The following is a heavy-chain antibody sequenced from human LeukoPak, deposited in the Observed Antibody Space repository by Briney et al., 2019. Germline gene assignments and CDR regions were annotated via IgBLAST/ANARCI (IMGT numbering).Heavy chain of an antibody. CDR3: ARRSLGGSGSYYNVPYFDY. CDR1: GGTFSSYA. D-gene: IGHD3-10*01. J-gene: IGHJ4*02. CDR2: IIPIFGTA. Sequence: SVKVSCKASGGTFSSYAISWVRQAPGQGLEWMGGIIPIFGTANYAQKFQGRVTITADESTSTAYMELSSLRSEDTAVYYCARRSLGGSGSYYNVPYFDYLGQGTLVTVSS. V-gene: IGHV1-69*13.